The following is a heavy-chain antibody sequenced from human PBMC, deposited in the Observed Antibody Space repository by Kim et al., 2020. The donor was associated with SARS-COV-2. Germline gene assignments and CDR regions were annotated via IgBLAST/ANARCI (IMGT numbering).Heavy chain of an antibody. D-gene: IGHD2-2*01. V-gene: IGHV4-39*01. CDR1: GGSISSSSYY. Sequence: SETLSLTCTVSGGSISSSSYYWGWIRQPPGKGLEWIGSIYYSGSTYYNPSLKSRVTISVDTSKNQFSLKLSSVTAADTAVYYCARHTRGYCSSTSCYWSVNYYYGMDVWGQGTTVTVSS. J-gene: IGHJ6*02. CDR3: ARHTRGYCSSTSCYWSVNYYYGMDV. CDR2: IYYSGST.